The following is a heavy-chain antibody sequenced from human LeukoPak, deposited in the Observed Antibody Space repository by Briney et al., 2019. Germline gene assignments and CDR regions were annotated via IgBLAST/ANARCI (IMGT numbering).Heavy chain of an antibody. CDR2: IGTTGDT. CDR1: GFSFSIYD. CDR3: ARILGGGDGMDV. V-gene: IGHV3-13*04. J-gene: IGHJ6*02. D-gene: IGHD2-15*01. Sequence: GGSLRLSCAASGFSFSIYDIHWVRQAPGKGLEWVSVIGTTGDTFYVGSVKGRFTVSRENAKNSVYLQMNSLGAGDTAVYYCARILGGGDGMDVWGQGATVTVSS.